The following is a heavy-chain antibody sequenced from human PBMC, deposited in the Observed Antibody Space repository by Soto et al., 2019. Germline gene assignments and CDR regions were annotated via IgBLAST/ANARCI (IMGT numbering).Heavy chain of an antibody. V-gene: IGHV1-2*02. CDR3: TRIYSNSWLLVPFQF. D-gene: IGHD5-18*01. Sequence: ASVKVSCKTSGYTFSDYYIHWVRQAPGGGLEWMGKINPNTGASDYAQKFQGRGTMTRDTSITKAYMELSSLRSDDTAVYYCTRIYSNSWLLVPFQFWGQRTPVSVSS. CDR2: INPNTGAS. CDR1: GYTFSDYY. J-gene: IGHJ1*01.